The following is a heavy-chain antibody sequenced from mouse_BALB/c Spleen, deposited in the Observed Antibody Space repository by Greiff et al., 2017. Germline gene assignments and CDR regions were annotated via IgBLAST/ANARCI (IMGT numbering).Heavy chain of an antibody. V-gene: IGHV1-15*01. D-gene: IGHD1-3*01. J-gene: IGHJ2*01. Sequence: QVQLQQSGAELVRPGASVTLSCKASGYTFTDYEMHWVKQTPVHGLEWIGAIDPETGGTAYNQKFKGKATLTADKSSSTAYMELRSLTSEDSAVYYCTRENLTPCDYWGQGTTLTVSS. CDR3: TRENLTPCDY. CDR1: GYTFTDYE. CDR2: IDPETGGT.